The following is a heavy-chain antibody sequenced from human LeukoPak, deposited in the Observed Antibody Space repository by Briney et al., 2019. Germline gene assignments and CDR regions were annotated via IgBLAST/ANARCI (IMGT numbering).Heavy chain of an antibody. J-gene: IGHJ4*02. CDR1: GFTFSSYE. V-gene: IGHV3-48*03. D-gene: IGHD3-10*01. CDR3: AKDLHYGSADY. CDR2: ISRSGWTI. Sequence: GGSLRLSCAASGFTFSSYEINWVRQAPGKGLEWVSYISRSGWTIYYADSVKGRFTISRDNAKNALYLQMNSLRAEDTAVYYCAKDLHYGSADYWGQGTLVTVSS.